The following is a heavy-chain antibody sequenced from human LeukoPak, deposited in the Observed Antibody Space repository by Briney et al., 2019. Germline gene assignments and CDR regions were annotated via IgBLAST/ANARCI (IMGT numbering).Heavy chain of an antibody. V-gene: IGHV4-59*08. Sequence: PSETLSLTCTVSGVSIGGYYWSWLRQPPGKGLEWLGYTHHSGTTNYNPSVGSRLTTSVDTSRKRVSLKLSSVTAADTAVYYCARHSADRAFDIWGQGTMVTVSS. CDR1: GVSIGGYY. CDR3: ARHSADRAFDI. D-gene: IGHD6-25*01. J-gene: IGHJ3*02. CDR2: THHSGTT.